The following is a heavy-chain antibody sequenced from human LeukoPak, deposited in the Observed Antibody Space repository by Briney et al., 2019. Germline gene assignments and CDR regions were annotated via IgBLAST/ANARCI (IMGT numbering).Heavy chain of an antibody. CDR3: ARHKFDYSGSGTYAFDI. CDR2: IFYSGTT. V-gene: IGHV4-59*08. J-gene: IGHJ3*02. Sequence: SETLSLTCTVSGGSMTYYYWSWIRQPPGKRLEWIGYIFYSGTTYYHPSLNSRVTMSVDTSKDQFSLSLSSVTAADTAMYFCARHKFDYSGSGTYAFDIWGQGTMVTVSS. CDR1: GGSMTYYY. D-gene: IGHD3-10*01.